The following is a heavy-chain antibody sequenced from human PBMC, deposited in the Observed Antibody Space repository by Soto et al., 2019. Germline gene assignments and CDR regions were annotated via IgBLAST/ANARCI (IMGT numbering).Heavy chain of an antibody. V-gene: IGHV4-39*01. D-gene: IGHD4-17*01. CDR2: IYYSGST. Sequence: SETLSLTCTVSGGSISSSSYYWGWIRQPPGKGLEWIGSIYYSGSTYYNPSLKSRVTISVDTSKNQFSLKLSSVTAADTAVYYCARCTVTTFLGYYMDVWGNGTTVTAP. CDR1: GGSISSSSYY. J-gene: IGHJ6*03. CDR3: ARCTVTTFLGYYMDV.